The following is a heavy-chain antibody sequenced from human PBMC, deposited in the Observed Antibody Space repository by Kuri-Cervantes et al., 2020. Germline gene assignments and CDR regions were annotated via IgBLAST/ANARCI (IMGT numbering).Heavy chain of an antibody. D-gene: IGHD1-26*01. CDR3: AKGLGSYFSSALQY. CDR2: ISGSGGST. J-gene: IGHJ4*02. CDR1: GFTFSSYA. V-gene: IGHV3-23*01. Sequence: GESLKISCAASGFTFSSYAMSWVRQAPGKGLEWVSAISGSGGSTYYADSVKGRFTISRDNSKNTLCLQMNSLRAEDTAVYYCAKGLGSYFSSALQYWGQGTLVTVSS.